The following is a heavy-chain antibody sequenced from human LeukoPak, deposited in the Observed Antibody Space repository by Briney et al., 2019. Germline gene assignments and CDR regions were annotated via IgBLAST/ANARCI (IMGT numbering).Heavy chain of an antibody. CDR2: IYYSGST. V-gene: IGHV4-59*12. CDR3: ARLPLAVAGLYYYYYYMDV. J-gene: IGHJ6*03. CDR1: GGSISNYY. D-gene: IGHD6-19*01. Sequence: PSETLSLTCTVSGGSISNYYWSWIRQPPGKGLEWIGYIYYSGSTNYNPSLKSRVTISVDTSKNQFSLKLSSVTAADTAVYYCARLPLAVAGLYYYYYYMDVWGKGTTVTISS.